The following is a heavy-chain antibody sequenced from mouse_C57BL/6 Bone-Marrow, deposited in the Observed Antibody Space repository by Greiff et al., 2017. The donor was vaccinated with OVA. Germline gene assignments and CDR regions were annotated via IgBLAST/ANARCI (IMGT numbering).Heavy chain of an antibody. CDR1: GFNIKDDY. CDR2: IDPENGDT. V-gene: IGHV14-4*01. Sequence: EVQVVESGAELVRPGASVKLSCTASGFNIKDDYMHWVKQRPEQGLEWIGWIDPENGDTEYASKFQGKATITADTSSNTAYLQLSSLTSEDTAVYYCTGGLVWAYWGQGTLVTVSA. CDR3: TGGLVWAY. J-gene: IGHJ3*01. D-gene: IGHD2-10*02.